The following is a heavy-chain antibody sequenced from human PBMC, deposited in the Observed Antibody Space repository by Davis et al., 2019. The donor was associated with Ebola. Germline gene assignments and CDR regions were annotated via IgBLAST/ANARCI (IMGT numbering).Heavy chain of an antibody. J-gene: IGHJ6*02. CDR2: INAGNGNT. D-gene: IGHD2-2*01. Sequence: ASVKVSCKASGYTFTSYAMHWVRQAPGQRLEWMGWINAGNGNTKYSQKFQGRVTITRDTSASTAYMELSSLRSEDTAVYYCASRVVVPAGLNYYGMDVWGQGTTVTVSS. CDR3: ASRVVVPAGLNYYGMDV. V-gene: IGHV1-3*01. CDR1: GYTFTSYA.